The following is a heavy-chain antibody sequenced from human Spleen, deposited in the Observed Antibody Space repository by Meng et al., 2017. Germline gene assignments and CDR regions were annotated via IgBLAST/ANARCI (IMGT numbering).Heavy chain of an antibody. J-gene: IGHJ4*02. CDR1: GYSISSGYY. V-gene: IGHV4-38-2*01. CDR3: TRAAHDFWSGYYDY. D-gene: IGHD3-3*01. Sequence: GSLRLSCAVSGYSISSGYYWGWIRQPPGKGLEWVGNIYHSGSTYYNPSLESRVTISLDTSKNQFSLKLSSVTAADTAVYYCTRAAHDFWSGYYDYWGQGTLVTVSS. CDR2: IYHSGST.